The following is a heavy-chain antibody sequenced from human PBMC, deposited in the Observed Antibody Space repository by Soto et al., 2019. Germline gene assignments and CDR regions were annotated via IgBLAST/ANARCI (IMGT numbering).Heavy chain of an antibody. J-gene: IGHJ6*03. CDR3: ARGYSSSRHYYYYHMDV. D-gene: IGHD6-13*01. V-gene: IGHV4-59*01. Sequence: SETLSLTCTVSGVSISSYYWSWVRQPPGKGLEWIGYIYYSGSTNYNPSLKSRVTISVHPSKNQFSLKLSSVTAADTAVYCCARGYSSSRHYYYYHMDVWGKGTTVT. CDR2: IYYSGST. CDR1: GVSISSYY.